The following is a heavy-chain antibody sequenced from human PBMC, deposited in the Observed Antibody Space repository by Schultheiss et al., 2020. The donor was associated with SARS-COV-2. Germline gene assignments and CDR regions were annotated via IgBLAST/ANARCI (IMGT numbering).Heavy chain of an antibody. CDR3: ARDGRSTMSPYDY. Sequence: GGSLRLSCAASGFTFDDYAMHWVRQAPGKGLEWVSGISGSGGSTYYADSVKGRFTISRDNSKNTLYLQMNSLRAEDTAVYYCARDGRSTMSPYDYWGQGTLVTVSS. CDR2: ISGSGGST. D-gene: IGHD3-22*01. CDR1: GFTFDDYA. J-gene: IGHJ4*02. V-gene: IGHV3-23*01.